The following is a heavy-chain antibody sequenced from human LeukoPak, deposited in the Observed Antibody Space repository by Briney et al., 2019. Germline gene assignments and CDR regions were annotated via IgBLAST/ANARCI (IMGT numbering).Heavy chain of an antibody. CDR3: ARMATAMVTGYYFDY. CDR2: IIPIFGTA. CDR1: GGTFSSYA. J-gene: IGHJ4*02. Sequence: ASVKVSCEASGGTFSSYAISWVRQAPGQGLEWMGGIIPIFGTANYAQKFQGRVTITTDESTSTAYMELSSLRSEDTAVYYCARMATAMVTGYYFDYWGQGTLVTVSS. V-gene: IGHV1-69*05. D-gene: IGHD5-18*01.